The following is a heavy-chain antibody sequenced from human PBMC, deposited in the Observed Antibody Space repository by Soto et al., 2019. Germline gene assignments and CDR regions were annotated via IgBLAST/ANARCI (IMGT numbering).Heavy chain of an antibody. V-gene: IGHV1-18*01. Sequence: QGQLVQSGAEVKKPGASVKVSCKASGYTFTRYGISWVRQAPGQGLEWMGWISGYNGDTNYAQKFQGRVTMTVDTSXXTAFMERTSLTSDARAVYYCAKNGQPPYYYYGMDVWGQGTTVTVSS. CDR2: ISGYNGDT. CDR3: AKNGQPPYYYYGMDV. J-gene: IGHJ6*02. D-gene: IGHD2-8*01. CDR1: GYTFTRYG.